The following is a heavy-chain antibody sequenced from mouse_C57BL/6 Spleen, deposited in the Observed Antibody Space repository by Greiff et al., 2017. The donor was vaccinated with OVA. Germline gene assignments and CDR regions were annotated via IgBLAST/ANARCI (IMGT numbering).Heavy chain of an antibody. Sequence: EVHLLESGGGLVKPGGSLKLSCAASGFTFSDYGMHWVRQAPEKGLEWVAYISSGSSTIYYADTVKGRFTISRDNAKNTLFLQMTSLRSEDTAMYYCARGMVRYAMDYWGQGTSVTVSS. CDR2: ISSGSSTI. V-gene: IGHV5-17*01. CDR3: ARGMVRYAMDY. J-gene: IGHJ4*01. D-gene: IGHD2-3*01. CDR1: GFTFSDYG.